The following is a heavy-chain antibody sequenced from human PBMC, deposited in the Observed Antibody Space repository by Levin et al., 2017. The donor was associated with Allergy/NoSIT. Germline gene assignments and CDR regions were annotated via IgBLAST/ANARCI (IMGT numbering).Heavy chain of an antibody. CDR1: GFTFSSYS. Sequence: PGGSLRLSCAASGFTFSSYSMNWVRQAPGKGLEWVSSISSSSSYIYYADSVKGRFTISRDNAKNSLYLQMNSLRAEDTAVYYCARAVPYDFWSGYYFLEYPDYWGQGTLVTVSS. CDR3: ARAVPYDFWSGYYFLEYPDY. J-gene: IGHJ4*02. V-gene: IGHV3-21*01. D-gene: IGHD3-3*01. CDR2: ISSSSSYI.